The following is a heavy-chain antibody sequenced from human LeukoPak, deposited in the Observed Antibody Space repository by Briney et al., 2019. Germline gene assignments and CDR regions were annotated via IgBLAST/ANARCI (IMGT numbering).Heavy chain of an antibody. CDR2: IYYSGST. D-gene: IGHD5-18*01. V-gene: IGHV4-59*01. CDR3: ARRSGTAMVQDAFDI. CDR1: GGSISSYY. J-gene: IGHJ3*02. Sequence: SETLSLTCTVSGGSISSYYWSWIRQPPGKGLEWIGYIYYSGSTNYNPSLKSRVTISVDTSKNQFSLKLSSVTAADTAVYYCARRSGTAMVQDAFDIWGQGTMVTVSS.